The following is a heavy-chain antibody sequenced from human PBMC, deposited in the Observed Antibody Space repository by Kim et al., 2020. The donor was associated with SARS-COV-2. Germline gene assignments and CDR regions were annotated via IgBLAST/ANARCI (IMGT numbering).Heavy chain of an antibody. J-gene: IGHJ4*02. CDR2: NK. CDR3: ASWMATLIDY. V-gene: IGHV3-30*01. Sequence: NKDYADSVKGRFTISRDNSKNTLYLQMNSLRAEDTAVYYCASWMATLIDYWGQGTLVTVSS. D-gene: IGHD5-12*01.